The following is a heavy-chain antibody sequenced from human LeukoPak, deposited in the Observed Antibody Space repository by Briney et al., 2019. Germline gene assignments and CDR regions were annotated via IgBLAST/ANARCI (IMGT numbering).Heavy chain of an antibody. V-gene: IGHV3-30*11. J-gene: IGHJ4*02. CDR1: GFTFSSYA. CDR2: ISYDGSNK. D-gene: IGHD6-6*01. Sequence: GRSLRLSCAASGFTFSSYAMHWVRQAPGKGLEWVAVISYDGSNKCYADSVKGRFTISRDNSKNTLYLQMNSLRAEDTAVYYCARDLTSIAAHWGQGTLVTVSS. CDR3: ARDLTSIAAH.